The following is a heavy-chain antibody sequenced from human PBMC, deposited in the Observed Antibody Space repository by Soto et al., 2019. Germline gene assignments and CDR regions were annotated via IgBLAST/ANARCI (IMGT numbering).Heavy chain of an antibody. Sequence: VQLVASGGGLVQPGGSLRLSCVASGFTFSNYRMSWVRQAPGRGLEWVANIKPDGGEQYYVDSVKGRFTISRDNAQNSVYLQMNSLRAEDGAVYYCATFAYTSERDDYWGQGTLVTVSS. CDR2: IKPDGGEQ. J-gene: IGHJ4*02. CDR1: GFTFSNYR. D-gene: IGHD3-16*01. V-gene: IGHV3-7*01. CDR3: ATFAYTSERDDY.